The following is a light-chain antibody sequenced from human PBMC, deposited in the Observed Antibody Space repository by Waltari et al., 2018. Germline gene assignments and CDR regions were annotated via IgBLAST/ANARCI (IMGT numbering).Light chain of an antibody. V-gene: IGLV1-51*01. CDR2: DNN. J-gene: IGLJ2*01. Sequence: SGLRQPPSASPAPGPKVTLSCSGSMPNVAHHYVSWYHQLPETAPKALTYDNNQRPSGIPDRVSGAKSGTSATLGITVLQTGDEADYYCGTWDTSLSAVLVGGGTKLTVL. CDR1: MPNVAHHY. CDR3: GTWDTSLSAVL.